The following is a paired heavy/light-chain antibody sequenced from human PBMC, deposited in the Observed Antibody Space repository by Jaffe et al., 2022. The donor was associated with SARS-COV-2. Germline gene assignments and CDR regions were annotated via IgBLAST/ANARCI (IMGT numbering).Heavy chain of an antibody. J-gene: IGHJ3*02. D-gene: IGHD3-16*02. V-gene: IGHV4-30-4*01. CDR3: AIGGVIAPFAFDI. CDR1: GGSISSGDYY. CDR2: IYYSGST. Sequence: QVQLQESGPGLVKPSQTLSLTCTVSGGSISSGDYYWSWIRQPPGKGLEWIGYIYYSGSTYYNPSLKSRVTISVDTSKNQFSLKLSSVTAADTAVYYCAIGGVIAPFAFDIWGQGTMVTVSS.
Light chain of an antibody. CDR3: GTWDSSLSCWV. Sequence: QSVLTQPPSVSAAPGQKVTISCSGSSSNIGNNYVSWYQQLPGTAPKLLIYDNNKRPSGIPDRFSGSKSGTSATLGITGLQTGDEADYYCGTWDSSLSCWVFGGGTKLTVL. J-gene: IGLJ3*02. V-gene: IGLV1-51*01. CDR2: DNN. CDR1: SSNIGNNY.